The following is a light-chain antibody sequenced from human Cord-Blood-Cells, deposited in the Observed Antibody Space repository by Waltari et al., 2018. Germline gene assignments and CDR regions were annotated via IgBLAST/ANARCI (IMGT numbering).Light chain of an antibody. CDR2: YDS. J-gene: IGLJ2*01. Sequence: SYVLTQPHSASVAPGKTARITCGGNNIGSKSVHWYQQKPGQAPGLVIYYDSDRPSGIPERFSGSNSGNTATLTISRVEAGDEADYYCQVWDSSSDHVVFGGGTKLTVL. V-gene: IGLV3-21*04. CDR1: NIGSKS. CDR3: QVWDSSSDHVV.